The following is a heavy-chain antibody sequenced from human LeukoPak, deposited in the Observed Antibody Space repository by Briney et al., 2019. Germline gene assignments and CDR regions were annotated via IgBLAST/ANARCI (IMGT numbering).Heavy chain of an antibody. Sequence: SETLSLTCTVSGGSISSYYWSWIRQPPGKGLEWLGYFHYSGSTNYNPSLKSRVTISVDTSKNQFSLKLSSVTAADTAVYYCARLGDSSSRLYYFDYWGQGTLVTVSS. J-gene: IGHJ4*02. V-gene: IGHV4-59*08. CDR3: ARLGDSSSRLYYFDY. CDR1: GGSISSYY. D-gene: IGHD6-6*01. CDR2: FHYSGST.